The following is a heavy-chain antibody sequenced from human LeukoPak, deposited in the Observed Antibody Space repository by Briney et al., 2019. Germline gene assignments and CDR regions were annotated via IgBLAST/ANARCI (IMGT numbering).Heavy chain of an antibody. CDR2: IYYSGST. Sequence: KPAETPSLTCTVSGGSISSYYWSWIRQPPGKGLEWIGYIYYSGSTNYNPSLKSRVTISVDTSKNQFSLKLSSVTAADTAVYYCARETMIVGIDYWGQGTLVTVSS. V-gene: IGHV4-59*01. D-gene: IGHD3-22*01. CDR1: GGSISSYY. J-gene: IGHJ4*02. CDR3: ARETMIVGIDY.